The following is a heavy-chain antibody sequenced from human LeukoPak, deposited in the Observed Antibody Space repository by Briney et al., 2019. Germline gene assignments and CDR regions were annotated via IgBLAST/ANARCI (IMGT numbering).Heavy chain of an antibody. CDR3: ATSSSRPKGYYDSSGSYHY. J-gene: IGHJ4*02. CDR1: GGSFRGYY. Sequence: SETLSLTCAVYGGSFRGYYWSWIRQPPGKGLEWIGEINHSGSTNYNPSLKSRVTISVDTSKNQFSLKLSSLTAADTAVYYCATSSSRPKGYYDSSGSYHYWGQGTLVTVSS. V-gene: IGHV4-34*01. CDR2: INHSGST. D-gene: IGHD3-22*01.